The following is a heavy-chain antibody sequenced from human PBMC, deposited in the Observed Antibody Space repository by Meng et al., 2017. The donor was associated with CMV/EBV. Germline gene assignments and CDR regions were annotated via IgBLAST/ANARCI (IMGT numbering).Heavy chain of an antibody. CDR2: ISSSSYI. Sequence: GESLKISCSASGFTFSSYSMNWVRQAPGKGLEWVSSISSSSYIYYADSVKGRFTISRDNAKNSLYLQMNRLRAEDTAVYYCARAAGSLLRYYFDYWGQGTLVTVSS. CDR3: ARAAGSLLRYYFDY. J-gene: IGHJ4*02. D-gene: IGHD3-10*01. V-gene: IGHV3-21*01. CDR1: GFTFSSYS.